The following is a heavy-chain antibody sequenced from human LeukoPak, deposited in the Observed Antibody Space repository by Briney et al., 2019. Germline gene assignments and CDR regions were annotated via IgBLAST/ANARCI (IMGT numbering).Heavy chain of an antibody. J-gene: IGHJ4*02. CDR2: IYYSGST. CDR3: ASNYGSGSYHYFDY. V-gene: IGHV4-30-4*01. Sequence: SETLSLTCTVSGGSISSGDYYWSWIRQPPGKGLEWIGYIYYSGSTYYNPSLKSRVTMSVDTSKNQFSLKMSSVTAADTAVYYCASNYGSGSYHYFDYWGQGTLVTVSP. D-gene: IGHD3-10*01. CDR1: GGSISSGDYY.